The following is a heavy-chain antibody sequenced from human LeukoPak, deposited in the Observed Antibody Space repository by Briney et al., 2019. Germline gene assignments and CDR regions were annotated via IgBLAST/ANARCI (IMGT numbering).Heavy chain of an antibody. V-gene: IGHV3-23*01. CDR2: ISGSGGST. CDR3: AKDPNYYDSSGYYHDAFDI. D-gene: IGHD3-22*01. J-gene: IGHJ3*02. CDR1: GFTFSSYA. Sequence: GGSLRLSCAASGFTFSSYAMSWVRQAPGKGLEWVSAISGSGGSTYYADSAKGRFTISRDNSKNTLYLQMNSLRAEDTAVYYCAKDPNYYDSSGYYHDAFDIWGQGTMVTVSS.